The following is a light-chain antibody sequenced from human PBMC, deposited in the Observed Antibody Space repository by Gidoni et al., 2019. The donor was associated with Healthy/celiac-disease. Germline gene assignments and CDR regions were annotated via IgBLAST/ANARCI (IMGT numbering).Light chain of an antibody. Sequence: QSARTQPRSVSGSPGQSVTISCTGTSSDVGGYNYVSWYQQLPGKAPKLMIYDVSKRPSGVPDRFSGSKSGNTASLTISGLQAEDEADYYCCSYAGSYTLVFGGGTKLTVL. V-gene: IGLV2-11*01. CDR2: DVS. CDR1: SSDVGGYNY. CDR3: CSYAGSYTLV. J-gene: IGLJ3*02.